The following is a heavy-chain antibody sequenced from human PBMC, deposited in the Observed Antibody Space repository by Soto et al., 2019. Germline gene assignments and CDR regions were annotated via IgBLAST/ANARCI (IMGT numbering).Heavy chain of an antibody. Sequence: SETLSLTCAVSSGSISSSNWWSWVRQPPGKGLEWIGEIYHSGSTNYNPSLKSRVTISVDKSKNQFSLKLSSVTAADTAVYYCARERGDIVVVVAASEGAFDIWGQGTMVTVSS. CDR1: SGSISSSNW. J-gene: IGHJ3*02. CDR2: IYHSGST. D-gene: IGHD2-15*01. V-gene: IGHV4-4*02. CDR3: ARERGDIVVVVAASEGAFDI.